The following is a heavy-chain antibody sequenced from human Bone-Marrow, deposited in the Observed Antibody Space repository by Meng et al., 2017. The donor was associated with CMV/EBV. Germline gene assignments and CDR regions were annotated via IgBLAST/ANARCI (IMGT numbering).Heavy chain of an antibody. V-gene: IGHV1-2*02. Sequence: ASVKVSCKASGYTFTGYYMHWVRQAPGQGLEWMGWINPNSGGTNYAQKFLGRVTMTRDTSISTAYMVLSRLRSDDTAVYYCAKSKYYDFWGALLPDYWGQGTLVTVSS. CDR2: INPNSGGT. J-gene: IGHJ4*02. CDR3: AKSKYYDFWGALLPDY. CDR1: GYTFTGYY. D-gene: IGHD3-3*01.